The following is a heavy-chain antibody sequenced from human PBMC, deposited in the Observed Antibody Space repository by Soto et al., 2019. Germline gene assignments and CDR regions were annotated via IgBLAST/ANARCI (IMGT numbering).Heavy chain of an antibody. CDR1: GFTLSMSA. Sequence: GGSLRLSCASSGFTLSMSAVNWVRQSPGKGLEWVSYISDSGDRTYYADSVKGRFTISRDRSKNTVSLQMDSLRAEDTAVYYCAKDRGIIVKAGDAFDVWGQGTKVTVSS. CDR2: ISDSGDRT. D-gene: IGHD3-16*02. J-gene: IGHJ3*01. CDR3: AKDRGIIVKAGDAFDV. V-gene: IGHV3-23*01.